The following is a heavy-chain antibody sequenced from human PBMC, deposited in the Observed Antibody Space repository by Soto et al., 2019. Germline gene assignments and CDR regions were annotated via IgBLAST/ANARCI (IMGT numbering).Heavy chain of an antibody. J-gene: IGHJ4*02. CDR2: ILVGGST. V-gene: IGHV3-23*01. D-gene: IGHD4-17*01. CDR1: GFICTSYD. Sequence: PGGSLRLSCAASGFICTSYDMSWVRQAPGKGLEWVSTILVGGSTHYEDSVKGRFTISRDRSKNTLYLQMNSLRAEDTAVYYRAKGLFYGGDFDSWGQGTLVTVSS. CDR3: AKGLFYGGDFDS.